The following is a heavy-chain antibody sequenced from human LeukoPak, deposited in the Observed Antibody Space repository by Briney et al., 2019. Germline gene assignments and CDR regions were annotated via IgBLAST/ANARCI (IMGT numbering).Heavy chain of an antibody. CDR3: AKAYYYDSSGYLNWFDP. D-gene: IGHD3-22*01. Sequence: GGSLRLSCAASGFTFSSYAMSWVRPAPGKGLEWVSAISGSGGSTYYADSVKGRFAISRDNSKNTLYLQMNSLRAEDTAVYYCAKAYYYDSSGYLNWFDPWGQGTLVTVSS. V-gene: IGHV3-23*01. CDR2: ISGSGGST. J-gene: IGHJ5*02. CDR1: GFTFSSYA.